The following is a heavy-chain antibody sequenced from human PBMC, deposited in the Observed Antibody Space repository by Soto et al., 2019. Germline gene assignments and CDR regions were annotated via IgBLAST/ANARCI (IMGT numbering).Heavy chain of an antibody. CDR3: ARAANPYYDFWSGYLDTNYGMDV. CDR1: GFTFSSYG. V-gene: IGHV3-33*01. D-gene: IGHD3-3*01. Sequence: GGSLRLSCAASGFTFSSYGMHWVRQAPGKGLEWVAVIWYDGSNKYYADSVKGRFTISRDNSKNTLYLQMNSLRAEDTAVYYCARAANPYYDFWSGYLDTNYGMDVWGQGTTVTVSS. J-gene: IGHJ6*02. CDR2: IWYDGSNK.